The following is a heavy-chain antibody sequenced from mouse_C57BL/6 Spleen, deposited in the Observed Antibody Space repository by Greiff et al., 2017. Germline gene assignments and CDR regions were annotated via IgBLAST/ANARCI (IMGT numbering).Heavy chain of an antibody. V-gene: IGHV7-3*01. D-gene: IGHD2-5*01. CDR2: IRNKANGYTN. CDR3: ARYWGAYYSNCGYFDV. J-gene: IGHJ1*03. Sequence: EVMLVESGGGLVQPGGSLSLSCAASGFTFTDYYMSWVRQPPGQALEWLGFIRNKANGYTNEYSASVKGRFTISRDNSQSILYLKMKALRAEDSATYYCARYWGAYYSNCGYFDVWGTGTTVTVSS. CDR1: GFTFTDYY.